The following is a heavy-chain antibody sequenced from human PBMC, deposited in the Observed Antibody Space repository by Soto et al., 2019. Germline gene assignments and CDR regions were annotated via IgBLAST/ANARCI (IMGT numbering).Heavy chain of an antibody. Sequence: PGGSLRLSCSASGFTVSSNYMNWVRQAPGKGLEWVSVIYTGGSTYYADSVQGRFTISRDNSKNTLYLQMNSLRAEDTAVYYCARGYCSGGRCSSPNYFDYWGQGTLVTVSS. CDR2: IYTGGST. CDR3: ARGYCSGGRCSSPNYFDY. D-gene: IGHD2-15*01. V-gene: IGHV3-53*01. J-gene: IGHJ4*02. CDR1: GFTVSSNY.